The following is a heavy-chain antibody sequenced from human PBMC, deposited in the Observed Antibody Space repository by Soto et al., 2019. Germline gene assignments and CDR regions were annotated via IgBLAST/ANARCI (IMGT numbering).Heavy chain of an antibody. D-gene: IGHD3-16*01. CDR2: KHYTESP. CDR3: AKVGGGGDS. J-gene: IGHJ1*01. Sequence: SETLSLTCSVSGDSVSRGSYHWSWIRQPPGKGLEWIGFKHYTESPDYNPSLKSRVVISIDRSQNQFSLKLSSVTATDTAVHFCAKVGGGGDSWCQGSLVTVSS. CDR1: GDSVSRGSYH. V-gene: IGHV4-61*01.